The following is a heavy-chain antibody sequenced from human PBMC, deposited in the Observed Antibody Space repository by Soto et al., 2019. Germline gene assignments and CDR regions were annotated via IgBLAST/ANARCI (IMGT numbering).Heavy chain of an antibody. CDR3: TTQEVGGSYVYTSEP. J-gene: IGHJ5*02. CDR1: GGSITSSSYY. V-gene: IGHV4-39*01. Sequence: QLHLRESGPGLVKPSETLSLTCTVSGGSITSSSYYWGWIRQPPGKGLEWIGSIYYSGSPYYTLSLKCRVAIPVDRSKNQSPLKLSSVTAADMAVYYCTTQEVGGSYVYTSEPRGQGTLVSVSS. CDR2: IYYSGSP. D-gene: IGHD1-26*01.